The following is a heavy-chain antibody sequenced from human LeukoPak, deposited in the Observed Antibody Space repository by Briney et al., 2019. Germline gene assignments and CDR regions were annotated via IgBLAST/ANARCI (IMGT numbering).Heavy chain of an antibody. Sequence: SETLSLTCSVSGGSISSYYWSWIRQPPGKGLEWIGYISYSGSTNYNPSLKTRVTISVDTSKNQFSLKLSPVTAADTAVYYCARDSADYGDYDYWGQGTLVTVSS. V-gene: IGHV4-59*01. CDR2: ISYSGST. J-gene: IGHJ4*02. CDR3: ARDSADYGDYDY. CDR1: GGSISSYY. D-gene: IGHD4-17*01.